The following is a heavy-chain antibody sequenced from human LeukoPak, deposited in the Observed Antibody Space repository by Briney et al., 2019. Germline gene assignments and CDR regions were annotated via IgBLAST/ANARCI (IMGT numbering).Heavy chain of an antibody. J-gene: IGHJ4*02. D-gene: IGHD6-13*01. CDR3: AKDLRQLAAWPGAFDH. CDR2: ISGSGGST. V-gene: IGHV3-23*01. CDR1: GFTFSSYA. Sequence: GGSLRLSCAASGFTFSSYAMSWVRQAPGKGLEWVSAISGSGGSTYYADSVKGRFTISRDNSKNTLYLQMNSLRAEDTAVYYCAKDLRQLAAWPGAFDHWGQGTLVTVSS.